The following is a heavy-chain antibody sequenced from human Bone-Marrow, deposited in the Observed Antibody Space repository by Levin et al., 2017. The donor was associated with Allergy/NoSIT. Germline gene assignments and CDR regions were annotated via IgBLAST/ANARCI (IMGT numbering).Heavy chain of an antibody. V-gene: IGHV4-31*03. CDR1: GASISSGDFY. CDR2: ISYNGNT. J-gene: IGHJ4*02. Sequence: PSETLSLTCTVSGASISSGDFYWSWIRQNPGKGLEWIGYISYNGNTYYNPSLKSRVTISVDTPKNQFSLQLSSVTAADTAVYYCARGKYSGPDSPPGYWGQGTLVTVSS. D-gene: IGHD5-12*01. CDR3: ARGKYSGPDSPPGY.